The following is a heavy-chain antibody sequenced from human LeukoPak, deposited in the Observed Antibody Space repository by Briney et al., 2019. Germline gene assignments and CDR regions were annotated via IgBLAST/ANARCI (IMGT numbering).Heavy chain of an antibody. Sequence: GASVKVSGQASGYTFTSYDINWVRQATGQGLEWMGWMNPNSGNTGYAQKFQGRATITRNTSISTAYMELSSLTSEDTAVYYCARGRATVTTHWFDPWGQGTLVTVSS. V-gene: IGHV1-8*03. CDR1: GYTFTSYD. J-gene: IGHJ5*02. CDR2: MNPNSGNT. D-gene: IGHD4-11*01. CDR3: ARGRATVTTHWFDP.